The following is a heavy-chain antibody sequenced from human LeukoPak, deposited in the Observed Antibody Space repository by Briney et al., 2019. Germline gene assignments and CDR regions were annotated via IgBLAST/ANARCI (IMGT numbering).Heavy chain of an antibody. Sequence: PSETLSLTCTVSGGSITNYYWGWIRQPPGKGLEWIGNIFYSGSTYYSPSLRSRVTISLDTSRNQFSLKLNSVTAADTAVYYCAKSNGYGLVDIWGQGTMVTVSS. CDR2: IFYSGST. V-gene: IGHV4-39*07. CDR3: AKSNGYGLVDI. J-gene: IGHJ3*02. D-gene: IGHD3-10*01. CDR1: GGSITNYY.